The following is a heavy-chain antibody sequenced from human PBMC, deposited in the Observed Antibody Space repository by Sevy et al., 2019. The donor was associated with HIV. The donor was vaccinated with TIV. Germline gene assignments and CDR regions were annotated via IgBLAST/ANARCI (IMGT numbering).Heavy chain of an antibody. Sequence: GGSLRLSCAASGFTFSDAWMGWVRQAAGNGLECVGRIKSKSDGGTVEHAAPVKGRFTISRDDSKDTLYLQMNSLKTEDTAVYFCITYPRITTTGTGGFDPSGQRTMVTVSS. V-gene: IGHV3-15*01. CDR1: GFTFSDAW. J-gene: IGHJ5*02. D-gene: IGHD6-13*01. CDR3: ITYPRITTTGTGGFDP. CDR2: IKSKSDGGTV.